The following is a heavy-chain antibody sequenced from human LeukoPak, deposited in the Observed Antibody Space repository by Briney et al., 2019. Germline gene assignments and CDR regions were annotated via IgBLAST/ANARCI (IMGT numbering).Heavy chain of an antibody. CDR1: GFTFSSYW. CDR3: ARAPYYGSGGVAFDI. D-gene: IGHD3-10*01. J-gene: IGHJ3*02. CDR2: IKQDGSEK. Sequence: GGSLRLSCAASGFTFSSYWMSWVRQAPGKGLEWVANIKQDGSEKYYVHSVKGRFTISRDNAKNSLYLQMNSLRAEDTAVHYCARAPYYGSGGVAFDIWGQGTMVTVSS. V-gene: IGHV3-7*01.